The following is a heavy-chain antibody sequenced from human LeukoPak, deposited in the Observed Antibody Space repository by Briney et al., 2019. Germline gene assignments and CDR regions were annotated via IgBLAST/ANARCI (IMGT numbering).Heavy chain of an antibody. CDR2: IRYVGSNK. D-gene: IGHD2-15*01. CDR3: AKGSPSDIVVVVAARKPFDY. V-gene: IGHV3-30*02. J-gene: IGHJ4*02. CDR1: GFTFSSYG. Sequence: GGSLRLSCAASGFTFSSYGMHWVRQAPGKGLEWVAFIRYVGSNKYYADSVKGRFTISRDNSKNTLYLQMNSLRAEDTAVYYCAKGSPSDIVVVVAARKPFDYWGQGTLVTVSS.